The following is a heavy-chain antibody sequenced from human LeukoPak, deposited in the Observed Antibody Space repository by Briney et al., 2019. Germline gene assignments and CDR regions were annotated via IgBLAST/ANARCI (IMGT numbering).Heavy chain of an antibody. J-gene: IGHJ4*02. CDR2: MYYSGST. CDR3: ARLGSSGWSVRGDY. Sequence: SETLSLTCTVSGGSLSSSSYYWGWIRRPPGKGLERIGSMYYSGSTYYNPSLKSRVTISVDTSKNQFSLKLSSVTAADTAVYYCARLGSSGWSVRGDYWGQGTLVTVSS. D-gene: IGHD6-19*01. V-gene: IGHV4-39*01. CDR1: GGSLSSSSYY.